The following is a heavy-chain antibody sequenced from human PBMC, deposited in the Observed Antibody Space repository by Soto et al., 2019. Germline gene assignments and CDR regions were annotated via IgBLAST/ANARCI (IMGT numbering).Heavy chain of an antibody. CDR2: TIDSGGRS. V-gene: IGHV3-23*01. CDR1: GFTFSSHA. J-gene: IGHJ4*02. CDR3: AKDKIEQWLVGGYYDY. D-gene: IGHD6-19*01. Sequence: ESVGGLVQPGGSLRLSCAASGFTFSSHAMSWVRQAPGKGLEWVSSTIDSGGRSYHADSVRGRFTISRDNSKNTLYLQMNSLRADDTAIYYCAKDKIEQWLVGGYYDYWGQGALVTVSS.